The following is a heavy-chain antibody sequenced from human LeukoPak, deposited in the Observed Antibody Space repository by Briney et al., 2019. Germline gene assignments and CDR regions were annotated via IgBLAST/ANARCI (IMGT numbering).Heavy chain of an antibody. CDR1: GYSFTTHW. CDR3: ARGDTEVAATADY. Sequence: GESLKISCKATGYSFTTHWIGWVRQMPGKGLEWMGILHPGDSDTRYSPSFQGQVTISADKSISTAYLQWSSLKASDTAMYYCARGDTEVAATADYWGQGTLVTVSS. J-gene: IGHJ4*02. V-gene: IGHV5-51*01. D-gene: IGHD6-19*01. CDR2: LHPGDSDT.